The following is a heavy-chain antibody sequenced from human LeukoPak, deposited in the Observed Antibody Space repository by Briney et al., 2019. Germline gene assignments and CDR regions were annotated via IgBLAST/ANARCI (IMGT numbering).Heavy chain of an antibody. CDR1: GDFISSYY. D-gene: IGHD6-13*01. V-gene: IGHV4-59*01. CDR3: ARSEAIYSSSVSRLDP. Sequence: PSETLSLTCTVSGDFISSYYWSWIRQPPGKGLEWIEYISHTGNTNYNPSLTGRLTISLDTSKSQVSLQLTPVTAADTAVYYCARSEAIYSSSVSRLDPWGQGTLVTVSS. J-gene: IGHJ5*02. CDR2: ISHTGNT.